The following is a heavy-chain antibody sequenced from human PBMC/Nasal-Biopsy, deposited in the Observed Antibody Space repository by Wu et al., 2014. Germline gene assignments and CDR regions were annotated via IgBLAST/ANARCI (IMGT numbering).Heavy chain of an antibody. Sequence: LRLSCAASGFTFSSYWMHWVRQAPGKGLVWVSRIDSDGSSTDYADSVKGRFTISRDNAKNTLYLQMNSLRADDTAVYYCGRDPGAWPLDHWGQGTLVTVSP. CDR3: GRDPGAWPLDH. J-gene: IGHJ4*02. V-gene: IGHV3-74*01. CDR2: IDSDGSST. CDR1: GFTFSSYW.